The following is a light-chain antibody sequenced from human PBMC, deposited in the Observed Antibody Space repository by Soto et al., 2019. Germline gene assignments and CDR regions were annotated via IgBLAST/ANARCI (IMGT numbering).Light chain of an antibody. CDR2: DAS. Sequence: IVMTHSPATLSVSPGERATLSCRASQSVSSNLAWYQQKPGQAPRLLIYDASNRATGIPARFSGSGSGTDFTLTISSLEPEDFAVYYCQQRSNWPRTFGQGTKVDIK. V-gene: IGKV3-11*01. CDR1: QSVSSN. J-gene: IGKJ1*01. CDR3: QQRSNWPRT.